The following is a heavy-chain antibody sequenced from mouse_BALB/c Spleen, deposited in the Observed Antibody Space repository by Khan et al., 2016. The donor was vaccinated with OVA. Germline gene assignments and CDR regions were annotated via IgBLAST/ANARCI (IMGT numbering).Heavy chain of an antibody. CDR2: TTSGGSYT. CDR3: ARLGNS. D-gene: IGHD2-1*01. J-gene: IGHJ3*01. V-gene: IGHV5-6*01. CDR1: GFIFCSYG. Sequence: EVELVESGGDLVKPGGSLKLSFAASGFIFCSYGMSWVRQTPDKRLERVATTTSGGSYTYYPDIVKGRFTISRDHAKNTLYLQMTSLKSEDTAMYYGARLGNSWGQGTLVTVSA.